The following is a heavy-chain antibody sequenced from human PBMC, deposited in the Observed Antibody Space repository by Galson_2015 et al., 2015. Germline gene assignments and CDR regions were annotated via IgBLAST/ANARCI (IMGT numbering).Heavy chain of an antibody. J-gene: IGHJ4*02. V-gene: IGHV3-21*01. CDR2: ISSSSSYI. CDR1: GFTFSSYS. Sequence: SLRLSCAASGFTFSSYSMNWVRQAPGKGLEWVSSISSSSSYIYYADSVKGRFTISRDNAKNSLYLQMNSLRAEDTAVYYCARATYYYDSSGYTFDYWGQGTLVTVSS. CDR3: ARATYYYDSSGYTFDY. D-gene: IGHD3-22*01.